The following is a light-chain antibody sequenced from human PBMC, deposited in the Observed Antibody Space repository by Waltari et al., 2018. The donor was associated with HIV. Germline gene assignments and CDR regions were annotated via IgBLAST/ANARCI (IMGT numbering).Light chain of an antibody. CDR1: SSDVGGYHS. J-gene: IGLJ2*01. Sequence: QSALTQPPSASGSPGQSVTISCTGTSSDVGGYHSVSWYQQHPGNAPKLIIYEVTERPSGVPDRFSGSKSGNTASLTVSGLQAEDEADYYCSSYAGSNKLVFGGGTKLTVV. CDR2: EVT. CDR3: SSYAGSNKLV. V-gene: IGLV2-8*01.